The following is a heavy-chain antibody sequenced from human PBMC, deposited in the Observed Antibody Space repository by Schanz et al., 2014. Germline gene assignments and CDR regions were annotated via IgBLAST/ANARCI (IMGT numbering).Heavy chain of an antibody. CDR3: ELITMDRGGRNDY. D-gene: IGHD3-10*01. J-gene: IGHJ4*02. V-gene: IGHV4-31*03. CDR2: IYYSGGT. Sequence: QVQLQESGPGLVKPSQTLSLTCTVSGGSISSGGYYWSWIRQHPGKGLEWIGYIYYSGGTYYNPSLKSRLAMSVDTSKNPFSLILTSVTAADTAVYYCELITMDRGGRNDYWGQGTLVTVSS. CDR1: GGSISSGGYY.